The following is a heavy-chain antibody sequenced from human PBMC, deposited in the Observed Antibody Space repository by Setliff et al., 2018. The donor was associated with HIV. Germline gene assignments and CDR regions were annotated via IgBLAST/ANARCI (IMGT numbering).Heavy chain of an antibody. CDR1: GGSISSYY. J-gene: IGHJ2*01. V-gene: IGHV4-59*01. Sequence: PSETLSLTCTVSGGSISSYYWSWIRQPPGKGLEWIGYIYYSGSTNYNPSLKSRVTISVDTSKNQLSLKLSSVTAADTAVYYCARDQTDGGNGEWRFRPRDYWYFDLWGRGTLVTVSS. D-gene: IGHD2-15*01. CDR3: ARDQTDGGNGEWRFRPRDYWYFDL. CDR2: IYYSGST.